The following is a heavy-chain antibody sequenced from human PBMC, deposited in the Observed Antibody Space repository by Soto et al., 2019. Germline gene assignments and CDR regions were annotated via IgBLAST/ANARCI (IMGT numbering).Heavy chain of an antibody. V-gene: IGHV3-21*04. CDR3: AKEWEGTAMDPGDY. Sequence: SLRLSCAASGFTFSSYSMNWVRQAPGKGLEWVSSISSSSSYIYYADSVKGRFTISRDNAKNSLYLQMNSLRAEDTAVYYCAKEWEGTAMDPGDYWGQGTLVTVSS. D-gene: IGHD5-18*01. J-gene: IGHJ4*02. CDR2: ISSSSSYI. CDR1: GFTFSSYS.